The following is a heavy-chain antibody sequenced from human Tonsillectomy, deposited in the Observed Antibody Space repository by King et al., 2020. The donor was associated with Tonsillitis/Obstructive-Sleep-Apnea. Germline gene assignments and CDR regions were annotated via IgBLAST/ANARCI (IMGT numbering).Heavy chain of an antibody. CDR1: GFTFDDYA. J-gene: IGHJ6*03. D-gene: IGHD6-13*01. CDR2: ISWNSGSI. V-gene: IGHV3-9*01. CDR3: AKDIQQQLYYYMDV. Sequence: VQLVESGGGLVQPGRSLRLSCAASGFTFDDYAMHWVRQAPGKGLEWVSSISWNSGSIGYADSVKGRFTISRDNAKNSLYLQMNRLRAEDTALYYCAKDIQQQLYYYMDVWRKGTTVTVSS.